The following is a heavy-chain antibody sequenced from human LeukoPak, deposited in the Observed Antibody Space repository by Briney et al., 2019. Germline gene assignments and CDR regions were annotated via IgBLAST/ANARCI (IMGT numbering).Heavy chain of an antibody. Sequence: GGSLRLSCAASGFTFSSYSMNWVRQAPGKGLEWVSYIISSSSTIYYADSVKGRFTISRDNAKNSLYLEMNSLRGDDTAVYYCARDRVGGRYHYGMDVWGLGTTVTVSS. CDR3: ARDRVGGRYHYGMDV. V-gene: IGHV3-48*04. J-gene: IGHJ6*02. CDR2: IISSSSTI. D-gene: IGHD3-16*02. CDR1: GFTFSSYS.